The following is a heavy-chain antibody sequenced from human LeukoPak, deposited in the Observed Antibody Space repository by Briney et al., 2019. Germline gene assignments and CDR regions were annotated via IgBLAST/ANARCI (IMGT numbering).Heavy chain of an antibody. CDR1: GFTFSSYW. CDR3: ARDTRRYYDFWSGYSYNWFDP. V-gene: IGHV3-7*01. D-gene: IGHD3-3*01. CDR2: IKQDGSEK. Sequence: GGSLRLSCAASGFTFSSYWMSWVRQAPGTGLEWVANIKQDGSEKYYVDSVKGRFTISRDNAKNSLYLQMNSLRAEDTAVYYCARDTRRYYDFWSGYSYNWFDPWGQGTLVTVSS. J-gene: IGHJ5*02.